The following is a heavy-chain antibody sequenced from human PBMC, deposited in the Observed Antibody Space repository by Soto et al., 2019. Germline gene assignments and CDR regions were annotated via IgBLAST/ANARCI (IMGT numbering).Heavy chain of an antibody. CDR2: ISSITRNI. CDR3: ARGGAARPDY. D-gene: IGHD6-6*01. J-gene: IGHJ4*02. V-gene: IGHV3-48*02. Sequence: GGSLRLSCVASGFTFSNYGMNWVRQAPGKGPEWVSYISSITRNINYANSVKGRFTISRDNAKNSLYLQMNSLRDEDTAVYYCARGGAARPDYWGQGTLVTVSS. CDR1: GFTFSNYG.